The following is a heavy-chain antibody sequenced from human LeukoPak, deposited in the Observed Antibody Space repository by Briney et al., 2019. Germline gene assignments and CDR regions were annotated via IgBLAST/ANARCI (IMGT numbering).Heavy chain of an antibody. CDR1: GGSFSGYY. CDR2: IYYSGST. J-gene: IGHJ4*02. V-gene: IGHV4-59*01. Sequence: SETLSLTCAVYGGSFSGYYWSWIRQPPGKGLEWIGYIYYSGSTNYNPSLKSRVTISVDTSKNQFSLKLSSVTAADTAVYYCALERHRRAFDYWGQGTLVTVSS. D-gene: IGHD1-1*01. CDR3: ALERHRRAFDY.